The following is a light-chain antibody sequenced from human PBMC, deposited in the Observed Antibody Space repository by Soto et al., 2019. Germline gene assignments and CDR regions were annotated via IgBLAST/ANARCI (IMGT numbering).Light chain of an antibody. V-gene: IGKV1-39*01. CDR2: TSS. CDR3: QQSYSSLVT. Sequence: IEMTQSPASLSASVGDRVTITCRASQTIATYLNWFQHKSGRAPKLLIYTSSSVNSGVSSRFRGSGSGTDFTLTINDVQPEDSATYYCQQSYSSLVTLGAWTKVEIK. CDR1: QTIATY. J-gene: IGKJ4*01.